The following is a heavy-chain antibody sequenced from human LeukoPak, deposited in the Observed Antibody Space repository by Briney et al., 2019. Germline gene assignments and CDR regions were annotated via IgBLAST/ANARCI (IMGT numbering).Heavy chain of an antibody. Sequence: GGSLRLSCAASGFTFTTYSLTWVRQAPGKGLEWVSAISNSGGSTHYADSVKGRFTISRDNSKSTLYLQMSSLRAEDTAVYYCAKSGLNRFDYWGQGTLVTVSS. CDR2: ISNSGGST. CDR3: AKSGLNRFDY. J-gene: IGHJ4*02. V-gene: IGHV3-23*01. CDR1: GFTFTTYS. D-gene: IGHD2-15*01.